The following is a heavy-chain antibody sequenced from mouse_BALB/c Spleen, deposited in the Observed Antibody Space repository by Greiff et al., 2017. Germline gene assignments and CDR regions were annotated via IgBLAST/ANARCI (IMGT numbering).Heavy chain of an antibody. CDR3: ARQNYYRRFAY. CDR2: ISSGGGST. V-gene: IGHV5-12-1*01. J-gene: IGHJ3*01. Sequence: EVQGVESGGGLVKPGGSLKLSCAASGFAFSSYDMSWVRQTPEKRLEWVAYISSGGGSTYYPDTVKGRFTISRDNAKNTLYLQMSSLKSEDTAMYYCARQNYYRRFAYWGQGTLVTVSA. D-gene: IGHD1-1*01. CDR1: GFAFSSYD.